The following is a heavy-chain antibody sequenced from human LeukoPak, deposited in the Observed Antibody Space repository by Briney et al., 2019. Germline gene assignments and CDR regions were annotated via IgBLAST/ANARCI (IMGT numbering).Heavy chain of an antibody. D-gene: IGHD4-17*01. CDR1: SYTLTNYG. J-gene: IGHJ4*02. Sequence: GASVKVSCKASSYTLTNYGISWVRQAPGQGLEWMGWISAYNGNTNYAQKLQGRVTMTTGTSTSTAYMELRSLRFDDTAVYYCARDSTTVTTFNYWGQGTLVTVSS. CDR2: ISAYNGNT. CDR3: ARDSTTVTTFNY. V-gene: IGHV1-18*01.